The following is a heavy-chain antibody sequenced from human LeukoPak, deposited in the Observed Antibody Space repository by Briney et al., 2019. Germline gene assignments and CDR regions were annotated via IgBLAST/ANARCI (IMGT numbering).Heavy chain of an antibody. CDR1: GFTFSDYY. D-gene: IGHD3-22*01. CDR2: ITNNGGAM. CDR3: ARALADSRGYYLGFDY. J-gene: IGHJ4*02. Sequence: GGSLRLSCAASGFTFSDYYMGWIRQAPGKGLEWISYITNNGGAMFYADSLKGRLTIFRDNAKKSLYLQMNSLRPDDTALYYCARALADSRGYYLGFDYWGQGTPVTVSS. V-gene: IGHV3-11*04.